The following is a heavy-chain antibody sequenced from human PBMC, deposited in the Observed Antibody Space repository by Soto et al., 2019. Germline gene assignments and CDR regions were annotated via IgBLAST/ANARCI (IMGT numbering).Heavy chain of an antibody. CDR3: ATDRWEPKESWFDP. CDR1: GCTLTELS. V-gene: IGHV1-24*01. J-gene: IGHJ5*02. Sequence: AXSVKVSCKVSGCTLTELSMHWVRQAPGKGLEWMGGFDNXDGEKXYAQKFKGRVXXTEDTYTXXDYMELRSMRSEDTAVYYCATDRWEPKESWFDPWGQETLVTVSS. CDR2: FDNXDGEK. D-gene: IGHD1-26*01.